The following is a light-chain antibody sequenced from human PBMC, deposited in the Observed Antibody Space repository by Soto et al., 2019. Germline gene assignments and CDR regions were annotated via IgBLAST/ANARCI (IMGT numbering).Light chain of an antibody. Sequence: EIVMTQSPATLSVSPGESATLSCRASQTVSSNLAWYQQKPGQAPRLLIYGASTRATGMPARFSGSGSGTEFTLTISSLQSEDFAVYYCQQYNNWPPWTFGQGTKGEVK. CDR3: QQYNNWPPWT. V-gene: IGKV3-15*01. CDR1: QTVSSN. J-gene: IGKJ1*01. CDR2: GAS.